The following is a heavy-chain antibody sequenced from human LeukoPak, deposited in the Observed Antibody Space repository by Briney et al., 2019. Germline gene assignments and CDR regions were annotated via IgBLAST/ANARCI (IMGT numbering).Heavy chain of an antibody. Sequence: PSETLSLTCTVSGGSISNYYWSWIRQPPGKGLEWIGYIYYSGSTNYNPSLKSRVTISVDTSKNQFSLKLSSVTAADTAVYYCARGRSSGYWGQGTLVTVSS. CDR3: ARGRSSGY. V-gene: IGHV4-59*01. D-gene: IGHD6-19*01. CDR2: IYYSGST. CDR1: GGSISNYY. J-gene: IGHJ4*02.